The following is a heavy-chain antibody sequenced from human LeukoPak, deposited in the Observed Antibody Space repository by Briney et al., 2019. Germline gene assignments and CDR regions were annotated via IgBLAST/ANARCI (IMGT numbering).Heavy chain of an antibody. D-gene: IGHD6-6*01. J-gene: IGHJ4*02. CDR2: ISHDSGVR. CDR1: GFIFSRDS. Sequence: PGGSLRLSCEASGFIFSRDSMNWVRQAPGKGLEWISYISHDSGVRYYADSVRGRFTISRDNAKNSLHLQMHSLRAEDTAVYYCARDRAARAIDYWGQGTLVTVSS. V-gene: IGHV3-48*01. CDR3: ARDRAARAIDY.